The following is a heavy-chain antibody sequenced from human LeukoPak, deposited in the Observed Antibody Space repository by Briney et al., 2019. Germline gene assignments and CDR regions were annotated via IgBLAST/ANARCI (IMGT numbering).Heavy chain of an antibody. CDR3: ARLRGTYDSSGWTPFDY. CDR2: IYPGDSDT. CDR1: GYSFTSYW. D-gene: IGHD3-22*01. Sequence: GESLKISCKGSGYSFTSYWIGWVRQMPGKGLEWRGIIYPGDSDTRYSPSFQGQVTISADKSISTAYLQWSSLKASDTAMYYCARLRGTYDSSGWTPFDYWGQGTLVTVSS. J-gene: IGHJ4*02. V-gene: IGHV5-51*01.